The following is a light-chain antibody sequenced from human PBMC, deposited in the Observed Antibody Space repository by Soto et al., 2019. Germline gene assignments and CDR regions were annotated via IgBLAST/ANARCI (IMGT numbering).Light chain of an antibody. CDR2: DAS. Sequence: DIQMPQSPSSLSASVGDRVTITCRSSQGIRNELGWYQQKPGKAPKRLIYDASILQGGVPSRFSGSGSGTEFTLTISSLQPEDFATYSCLQHYSYPWTFGQGTKVDIK. V-gene: IGKV1-17*01. J-gene: IGKJ1*01. CDR3: LQHYSYPWT. CDR1: QGIRNE.